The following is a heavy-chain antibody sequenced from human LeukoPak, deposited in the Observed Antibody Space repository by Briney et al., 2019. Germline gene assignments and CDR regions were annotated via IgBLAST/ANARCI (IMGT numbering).Heavy chain of an antibody. CDR2: ISCNGSNK. CDR3: EKTIVVVVASAIDY. V-gene: IGHV3-30*18. D-gene: IGHD2-15*01. Sequence: GVPLRLPCAASGFTFSSYGMLWLRQAPGKALEGVADISCNGSNKSNAGYVKGRIAISRDNSKNTMNLQMNKLSGENTAVYYGEKTIVVVVASAIDYWGQGTLVTVSS. CDR1: GFTFSSYG. J-gene: IGHJ4*02.